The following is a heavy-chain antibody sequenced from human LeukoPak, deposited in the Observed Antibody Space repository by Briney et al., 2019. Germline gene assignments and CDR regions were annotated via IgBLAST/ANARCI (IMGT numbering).Heavy chain of an antibody. D-gene: IGHD1-26*01. CDR3: ARGRSGYFDY. Sequence: ETLSLTCSVSGYFISSGYYWGWIRQPPGKGLEWVANIKQDGSEKYYVDSVKGRFTISRDNAKNSLYLQMNSLRAEDTAVYYCARGRSGYFDYWGQGTLVTVSS. CDR2: IKQDGSEK. V-gene: IGHV3-7*01. J-gene: IGHJ4*02. CDR1: GYFISSGYY.